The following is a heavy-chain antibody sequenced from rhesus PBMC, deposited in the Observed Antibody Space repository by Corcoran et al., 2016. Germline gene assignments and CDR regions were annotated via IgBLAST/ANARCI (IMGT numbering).Heavy chain of an antibody. CDR1: GGSISGGYD. J-gene: IGHJ4*01. CDR2: IYGSSGST. Sequence: QVQLQESGPGVVTPSETLSLTCAVSGGSISGGYDWSWIRQPPGKGLEWIGYIYGSSGSTNYNPSLKNRVTISKDASKNEFSLKLSSVTAADTAVYYCARDLGSWSGRYFDYWGQGVLVTVSS. D-gene: IGHD6-13*01. CDR3: ARDLGSWSGRYFDY. V-gene: IGHV4-76*01.